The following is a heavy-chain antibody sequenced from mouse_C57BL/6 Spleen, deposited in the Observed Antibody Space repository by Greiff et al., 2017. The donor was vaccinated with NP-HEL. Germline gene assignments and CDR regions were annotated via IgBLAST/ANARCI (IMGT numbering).Heavy chain of an antibody. CDR3: ARNLGHTVVDPLYYFDY. CDR2: IWTGGGT. Sequence: VMLVESGPGLVAPSQSLSITCTVSGFSLTSYAISWVRQPPGKGLEWLGVIWTGGGTNYNSALKSRLSISKDNSKSQVFLKMNSLQTDDTARYYCARNLGHTVVDPLYYFDYWGQGTTLTVSS. J-gene: IGHJ2*01. D-gene: IGHD1-1*01. V-gene: IGHV2-9-1*01. CDR1: GFSLTSYA.